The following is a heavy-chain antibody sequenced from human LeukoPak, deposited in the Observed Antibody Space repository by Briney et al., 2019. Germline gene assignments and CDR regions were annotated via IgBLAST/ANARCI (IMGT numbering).Heavy chain of an antibody. Sequence: PGGSLRLSCAASGFTFTKYWMSWVRQTPGKGLEWVANIKHDGSEKFYVGSVKGRFTVSRDNAKNSLFLQMSSLRVEDTAVYYCARGDYDDMSDYYTDAFDVWGQGTMVTVSS. J-gene: IGHJ3*01. CDR1: GFTFTKYW. V-gene: IGHV3-7*01. D-gene: IGHD3-22*01. CDR3: ARGDYDDMSDYYTDAFDV. CDR2: IKHDGSEK.